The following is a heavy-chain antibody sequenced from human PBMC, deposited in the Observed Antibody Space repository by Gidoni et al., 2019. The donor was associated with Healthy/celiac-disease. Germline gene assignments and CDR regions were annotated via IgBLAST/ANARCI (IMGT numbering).Heavy chain of an antibody. CDR2: IWYDGSNK. D-gene: IGHD6-13*01. CDR3: ARASSSSLADAFDI. Sequence: QVQLVESGGGVVQPGRSLRLSCAASGFPFSSYGMHWVRQAPGKGLGWVAVIWYDGSNKYYADSVKGRFTISRDNSKNTLYLQMNSLRAEDTAVYYCARASSSSLADAFDIWGQGTMVTVSS. J-gene: IGHJ3*02. V-gene: IGHV3-33*01. CDR1: GFPFSSYG.